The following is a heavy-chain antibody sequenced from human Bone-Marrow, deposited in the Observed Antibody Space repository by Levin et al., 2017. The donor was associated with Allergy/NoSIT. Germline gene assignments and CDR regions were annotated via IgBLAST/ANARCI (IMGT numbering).Heavy chain of an antibody. CDR2: IHYGGST. V-gene: IGHV4-4*02. CDR1: GASVSNDNW. D-gene: IGHD5-12*01. J-gene: IGHJ6*03. CDR3: GRPWHYYRDV. Sequence: SETLSLTCAVSGASVSNDNWWGWVRQPPGKGLEWIGEIHYGGSTIYNPSLKSRVTVSVDKSKNQFSLTLTSVTAADTAVYYCGRPWHYYRDVWGKGITVIVSS.